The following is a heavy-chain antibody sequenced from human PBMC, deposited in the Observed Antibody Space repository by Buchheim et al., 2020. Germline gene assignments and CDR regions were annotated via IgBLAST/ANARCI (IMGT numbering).Heavy chain of an antibody. D-gene: IGHD3-3*02. CDR3: AISISSPRPYHFNS. J-gene: IGHJ4*02. CDR2: ISFSGADT. Sequence: EVQLLESGGGLVQPGGSVRLSCAASGFTFSSYALSWVRQAPGKGLEWVSAISFSGADTYYTDSVRGRFTISRDNSKNTLFLRMDGLRVEDSAIYDCAISISSPRPYHFNSGGQGTL. V-gene: IGHV3-23*01. CDR1: GFTFSSYA.